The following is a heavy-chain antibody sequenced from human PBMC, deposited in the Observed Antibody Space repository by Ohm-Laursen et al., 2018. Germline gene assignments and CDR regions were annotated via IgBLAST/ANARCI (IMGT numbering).Heavy chain of an antibody. J-gene: IGHJ4*02. Sequence: SDTLSLTCTVSGGSISSYYWTWIRQLPGKGLEWIGYIYYSGSTNYNPSLKSRVTISVDTSKNQFSLKLSSVTAADTAVYYCARQESSGWYPDYWGQGTLVTVSS. D-gene: IGHD6-19*01. V-gene: IGHV4-59*08. CDR3: ARQESSGWYPDY. CDR1: GGSISSYY. CDR2: IYYSGST.